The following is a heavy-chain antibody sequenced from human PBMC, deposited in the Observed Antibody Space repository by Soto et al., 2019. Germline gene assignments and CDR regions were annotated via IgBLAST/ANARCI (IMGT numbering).Heavy chain of an antibody. Sequence: HPGGSLRLSCAASGFTFSSYAMSWVRQAPGKGLEWVSAISGSGGSTYYADSVKGRFTISRDNSKNTLYLQMNSLGAEDTAVYYCAKDVLDGTLAAAGPPDAFDIWGQGTMVTVSS. D-gene: IGHD6-13*01. CDR1: GFTFSSYA. CDR2: ISGSGGST. J-gene: IGHJ3*02. CDR3: AKDVLDGTLAAAGPPDAFDI. V-gene: IGHV3-23*01.